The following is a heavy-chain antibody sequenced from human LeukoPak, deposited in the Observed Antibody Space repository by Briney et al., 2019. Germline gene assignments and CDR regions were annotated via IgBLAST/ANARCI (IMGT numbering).Heavy chain of an antibody. CDR1: GGSISSGGYY. Sequence: SETLSLTCTVSGGSISSGGYYWSWIRQPPGKGLAWIGYIYHSGSTYYNPSLKSRVTISVDRSKNQFSLKLSSVTAADTAVYYRARGENLKWELGGRNAFDIWGQGTMVTVSS. J-gene: IGHJ3*02. CDR2: IYHSGST. D-gene: IGHD1-26*01. V-gene: IGHV4-30-2*01. CDR3: ARGENLKWELGGRNAFDI.